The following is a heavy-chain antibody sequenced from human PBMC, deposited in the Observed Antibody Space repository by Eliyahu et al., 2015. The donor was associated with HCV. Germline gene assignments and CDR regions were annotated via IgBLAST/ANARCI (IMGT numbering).Heavy chain of an antibody. CDR3: AREKITGTTGWFDP. V-gene: IGHV3-11*01. CDR1: GFTXXDYY. Sequence: QVQLVXSGGGLVXPGGSXRLXCAASGFTXXDYYMSWIRQAPGKGLEWXSYISSSGSTIYYADSVKGRFTISRDNAKNSLYLQMNSLRAEDTAVYYCAREKITGTTGWFDPWGQGTLVTVSS. CDR2: ISSSGSTI. J-gene: IGHJ5*02. D-gene: IGHD1-7*01.